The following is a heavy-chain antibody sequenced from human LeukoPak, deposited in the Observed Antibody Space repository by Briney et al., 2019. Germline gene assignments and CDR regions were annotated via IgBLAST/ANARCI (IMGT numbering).Heavy chain of an antibody. D-gene: IGHD3-22*01. V-gene: IGHV1-8*01. Sequence: ASVKVSFKASGYTFTNYDINWVRQATGQGLELMGWMSPNSGNTGYAQKFQGRVTMTRNTSISTAYMELSSLKSEDTAVYYCARAPFYLHSSAWDWGQGTLVTVSS. CDR2: MSPNSGNT. CDR3: ARAPFYLHSSAWD. CDR1: GYTFTNYD. J-gene: IGHJ4*02.